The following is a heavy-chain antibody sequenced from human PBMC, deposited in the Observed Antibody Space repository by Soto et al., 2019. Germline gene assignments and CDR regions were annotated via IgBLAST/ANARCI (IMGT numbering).Heavy chain of an antibody. V-gene: IGHV1-8*01. CDR3: ASCSGGSCYVDY. D-gene: IGHD2-15*01. Sequence: QVQLVQSGAEVKKPGASVKVSCKASGYTFTSYDITWVRQATGQGLEWMGWMNPNSGNTGYAQKFQGRVTMTRTTSISTAYMELSSLRSEDTAVYYCASCSGGSCYVDYWGQGTLVTVSS. J-gene: IGHJ4*02. CDR1: GYTFTSYD. CDR2: MNPNSGNT.